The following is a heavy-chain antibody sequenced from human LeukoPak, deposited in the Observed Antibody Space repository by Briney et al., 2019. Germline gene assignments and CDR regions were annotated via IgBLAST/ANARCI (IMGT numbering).Heavy chain of an antibody. J-gene: IGHJ5*02. CDR1: GGSISSYY. CDR2: IYYSGST. CDR3: ARVDYYGSGSYYNNLNWFDP. D-gene: IGHD3-10*01. Sequence: SETLSLTCTVSGGSISSYYWSWIRQPPGKGLEWVGYIYYSGSTNYNPSLKSRVTISVDTSKNQFSLKLSSVTAADTAVYYCARVDYYGSGSYYNNLNWFDPWGQGTLVTVSS. V-gene: IGHV4-59*01.